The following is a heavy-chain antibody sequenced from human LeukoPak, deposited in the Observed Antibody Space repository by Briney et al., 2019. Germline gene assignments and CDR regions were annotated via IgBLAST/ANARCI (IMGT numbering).Heavy chain of an antibody. CDR1: GFTFDDYG. D-gene: IGHD3-9*01. Sequence: GRSLTLSFAPSGFTFDDYGMHWVRQAPGKGLEWVSLISVDGGSTYYADSVKGRFTISRDNSKNSLSLQMNRMRTEDTALYYCAQDTHPLRYFDWLSQEYWGQGTLVTVYS. CDR3: AQDTHPLRYFDWLSQEY. CDR2: ISVDGGST. V-gene: IGHV3-43*02. J-gene: IGHJ4*02.